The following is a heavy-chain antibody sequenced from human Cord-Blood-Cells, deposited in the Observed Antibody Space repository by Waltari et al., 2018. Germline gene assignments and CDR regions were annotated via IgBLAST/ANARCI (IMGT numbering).Heavy chain of an antibody. V-gene: IGHV4-59*01. CDR2: IYYSGST. CDR1: GGPLSSYS. Sequence: QVQLQESGPGLVKPSETLSLTCTVSGGPLSSYSWSWIRQPPGKGLEWIGYIYYSGSTNYNPSLKSRVTISVDTSKNQFSLKLSSVTAADTAVYYCARVGDGSGSYYYYYYYMDVWGKGTTVTVSS. CDR3: ARVGDGSGSYYYYYYYMDV. D-gene: IGHD3-10*01. J-gene: IGHJ6*03.